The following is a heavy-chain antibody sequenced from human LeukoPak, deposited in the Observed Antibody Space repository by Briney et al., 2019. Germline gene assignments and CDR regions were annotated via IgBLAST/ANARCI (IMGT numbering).Heavy chain of an antibody. V-gene: IGHV3-21*01. Sequence: GGSLRLSCAASGFTFSSYSMNWVRQAPGKGLECVSSISSSSSYIYYADSVKGRFTISRDNAKNSLFLQMNSLRAEDTAIYNCARQERYCSSISCLDPWGQGTLVTVSS. CDR1: GFTFSSYS. CDR2: ISSSSSYI. J-gene: IGHJ5*02. CDR3: ARQERYCSSISCLDP. D-gene: IGHD2-2*01.